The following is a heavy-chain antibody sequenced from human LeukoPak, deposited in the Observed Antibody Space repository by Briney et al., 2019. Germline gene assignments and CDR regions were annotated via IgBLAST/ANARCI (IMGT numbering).Heavy chain of an antibody. Sequence: GGSLRLSCAASGFTFSSYAMHWVRQAPGKGLEYVSAISSNGGSTYYANSVKGRFTISRDNSKNTLYLQMNSLRAEDTAVYYCARRYDSSGYYYVDAFDIWGQGTMVTVSS. J-gene: IGHJ3*02. V-gene: IGHV3-64*01. CDR3: ARRYDSSGYYYVDAFDI. CDR2: ISSNGGST. CDR1: GFTFSSYA. D-gene: IGHD3-22*01.